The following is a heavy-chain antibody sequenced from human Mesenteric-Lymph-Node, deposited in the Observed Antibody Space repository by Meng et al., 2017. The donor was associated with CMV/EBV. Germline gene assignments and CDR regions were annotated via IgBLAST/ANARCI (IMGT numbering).Heavy chain of an antibody. D-gene: IGHD2-2*01. CDR1: GYIFTSYG. CDR2: ISAYNGNT. V-gene: IGHV1-18*01. CDR3: ARDLRDVVVPAAYYYYYGMDV. Sequence: ASVKVSCKASGYIFTSYGITWVRQAPGQGLEWMGWISAYNGNTNYAQKLQGRVTMTTDTSTSTAYMELRSLRSDDTAVYYCARDLRDVVVPAAYYYYYGMDVWGQGTTVTVSS. J-gene: IGHJ6*02.